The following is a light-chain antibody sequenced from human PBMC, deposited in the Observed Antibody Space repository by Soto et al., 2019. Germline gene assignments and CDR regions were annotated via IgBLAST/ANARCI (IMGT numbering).Light chain of an antibody. V-gene: IGKV3-11*01. J-gene: IGKJ3*01. CDR1: QSVSSY. Sequence: EIVLTQSPATLSLSPGERATLSCRASQSVSSYLAWYQQKPGQAPRLLMYDASNSATGIPARFSGSGSGTDFTLTISSLEPEDFAVYYWQQRSNSAFTFGPGTKVDIK. CDR2: DAS. CDR3: QQRSNSAFT.